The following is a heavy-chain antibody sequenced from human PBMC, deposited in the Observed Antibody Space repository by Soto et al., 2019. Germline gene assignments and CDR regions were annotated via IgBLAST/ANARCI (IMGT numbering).Heavy chain of an antibody. CDR1: GFTFSNYG. D-gene: IGHD2-21*01. J-gene: IGHJ4*02. CDR2: IWYDGNNK. CDR3: ARGLHSLFDY. Sequence: GGSLRLSCAASGFTFSNYGMHWVRQAPGKGLEWVAVIWYDGNNKYYADSVKGRFTISRDNSNNTLYVQMTSLGAEDTAVYYCARGLHSLFDYWGQGTLVTVSS. V-gene: IGHV3-33*01.